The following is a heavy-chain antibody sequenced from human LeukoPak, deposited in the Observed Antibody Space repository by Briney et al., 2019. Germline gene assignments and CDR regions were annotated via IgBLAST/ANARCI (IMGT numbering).Heavy chain of an antibody. D-gene: IGHD3-22*01. J-gene: IGHJ5*02. CDR2: IYTSGST. Sequence: PSETLSLTCTVSGGSISSYYWSWIRQPAGKGLEWIGRIYTSGSTNYNPSLKSRVTISVDTSKNQFSLKLSSVTAADTAVYYCASENYDSSGYWFHCFHPWGQGTLVTVSS. CDR3: ASENYDSSGYWFHCFHP. CDR1: GGSISSYY. V-gene: IGHV4-4*07.